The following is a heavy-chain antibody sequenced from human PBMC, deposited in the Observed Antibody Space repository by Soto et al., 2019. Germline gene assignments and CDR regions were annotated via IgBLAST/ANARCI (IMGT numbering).Heavy chain of an antibody. Sequence: SETLSLTCAVSGHSISSDYYWGWVRQPPGKGLGWIGSMYHSGSAYYNPSLKSRVTMSVDTSKNHFSLQLRSVTAADTAMYYCAREVEMATICWFDPWGQGTLVTVSS. CDR2: MYHSGSA. CDR1: GHSISSDYY. D-gene: IGHD5-12*01. CDR3: AREVEMATICWFDP. J-gene: IGHJ5*02. V-gene: IGHV4-38-2*02.